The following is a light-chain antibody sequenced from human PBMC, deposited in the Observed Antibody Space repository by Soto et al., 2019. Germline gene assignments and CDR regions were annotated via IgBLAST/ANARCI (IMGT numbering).Light chain of an antibody. CDR2: GAF. V-gene: IGKV3-20*01. CDR3: QQYGRSPPVT. Sequence: EIVLTQSPGTLSLSPGERATLSCRASQSVSGSCLAWYQQKPGQAPRLLIYGAFSRATGIPDRFSGSGSGTDFTLTISRLEPEDFAVYYCQQYGRSPPVTFGGGTKVEIK. J-gene: IGKJ4*01. CDR1: QSVSGSC.